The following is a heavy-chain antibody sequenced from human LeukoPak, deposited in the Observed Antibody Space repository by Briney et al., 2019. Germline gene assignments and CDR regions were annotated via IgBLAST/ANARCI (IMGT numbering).Heavy chain of an antibody. Sequence: SETLSLTCAVSGYSISSGYYWGWIRQPPGKGLEWIGSIYHSGSTYYNPSLKSRVTISVDTSKNQSSLKLSSVTAADTAVYYCARQLYGDYVDYWGQGTLVTVSS. CDR1: GYSISSGYY. D-gene: IGHD4-17*01. J-gene: IGHJ4*02. V-gene: IGHV4-38-2*01. CDR3: ARQLYGDYVDY. CDR2: IYHSGST.